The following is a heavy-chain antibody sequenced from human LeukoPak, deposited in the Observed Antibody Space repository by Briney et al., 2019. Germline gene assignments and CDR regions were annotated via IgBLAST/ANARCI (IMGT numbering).Heavy chain of an antibody. CDR2: ISAYTGNT. CDR3: ARGGYGDYYYYGMDV. V-gene: IGHV1-18*01. Sequence: ASVKVSCKASGYTFTNYGITWVRQAPGQGLEWMGWISAYTGNTNYAQKFQGRVTMTRDTSISTAYMELSSLRSEDTAVYYCARGGYGDYYYYGMDVWGQGTTVTVSS. D-gene: IGHD4-17*01. CDR1: GYTFTNYG. J-gene: IGHJ6*02.